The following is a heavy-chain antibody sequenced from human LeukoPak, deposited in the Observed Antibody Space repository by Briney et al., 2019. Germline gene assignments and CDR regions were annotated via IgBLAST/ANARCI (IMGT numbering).Heavy chain of an antibody. CDR1: GYTFTSYG. J-gene: IGHJ6*02. D-gene: IGHD4-17*01. CDR2: ISAYNGNT. CDR3: ARGDYGDYHYYYYGMDV. Sequence: ASVKVSCKASGYTFTSYGISWVRQAPGQGLEWMGWISAYNGNTNYAQKLQGRVTMTTDTSTSTAYMELRSLRSDDTAVYYCARGDYGDYHYYYYGMDVWGQGTTVTVSS. V-gene: IGHV1-18*01.